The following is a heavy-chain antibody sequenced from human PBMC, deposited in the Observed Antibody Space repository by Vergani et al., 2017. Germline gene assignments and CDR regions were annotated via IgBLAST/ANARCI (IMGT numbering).Heavy chain of an antibody. D-gene: IGHD6-19*01. CDR3: ARETSGWTHDFAY. V-gene: IGHV3-7*03. CDR2: IKQDGSEK. CDR1: GFSFSSYC. J-gene: IGHJ4*02. Sequence: EVQLVESGGGLVQPGGSLRLSCAASGFSFSSYCMSWVRQAPGKGLEWVANIKQDGSEKYYVDSVKGRFSISRDNAKNSLYLQMNSLRAEDTAVYYCARETSGWTHDFAYWGQGTLVTVSS.